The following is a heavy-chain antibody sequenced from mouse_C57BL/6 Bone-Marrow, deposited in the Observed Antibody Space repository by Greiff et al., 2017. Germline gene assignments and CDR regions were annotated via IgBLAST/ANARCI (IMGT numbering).Heavy chain of an antibody. Sequence: EVQLQQSGPELVKPGASVKISCKASGYTFTDYYMNWVKQSHGKSLEWIGDINPNNGGTSYNQKFKGKATLTVDKSSSTAYMELRSLPSEDSAVYYCARFPPHYYGGAWFAYWGQGTLVTVSA. CDR1: GYTFTDYY. CDR3: ARFPPHYYGGAWFAY. J-gene: IGHJ3*01. V-gene: IGHV1-26*01. CDR2: INPNNGGT. D-gene: IGHD1-1*02.